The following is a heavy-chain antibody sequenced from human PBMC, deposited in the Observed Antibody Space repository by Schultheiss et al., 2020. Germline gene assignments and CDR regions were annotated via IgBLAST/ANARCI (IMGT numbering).Heavy chain of an antibody. J-gene: IGHJ5*02. CDR2: MNPNSGNT. CDR3: ARVERTIFGVVIIKGWFDP. CDR1: GYTFTSYD. Sequence: ASVKVSCKASGYTFTSYDINWVRQATGQGLEWMGWMNPNSGNTGYAQKFQGRVTMTRNTSISTAYMELSSLRSEDTAVYYCARVERTIFGVVIIKGWFDPWGQGTLVIVSS. D-gene: IGHD3-3*01. V-gene: IGHV1-8*01.